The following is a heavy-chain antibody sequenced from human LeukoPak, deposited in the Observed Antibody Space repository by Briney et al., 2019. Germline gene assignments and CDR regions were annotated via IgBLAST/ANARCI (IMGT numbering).Heavy chain of an antibody. J-gene: IGHJ4*02. Sequence: ASVKVSCKASGYTFTSYYMHWVRQAPGQGLEWMGIINPSGGSTSYAQKFQGRVTMTRDMSTSTVYMELSSLRSEDTAVYYCATDGRYDILTGYHPGDYWGQGTLVTVSS. CDR1: GYTFTSYY. V-gene: IGHV1-46*01. CDR2: INPSGGST. D-gene: IGHD3-9*01. CDR3: ATDGRYDILTGYHPGDY.